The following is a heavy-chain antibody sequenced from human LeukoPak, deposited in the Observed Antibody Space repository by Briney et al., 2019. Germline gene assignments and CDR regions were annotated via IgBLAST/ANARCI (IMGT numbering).Heavy chain of an antibody. CDR3: AKSGSYLLYFQH. D-gene: IGHD1-26*01. V-gene: IGHV4-39*01. Sequence: SETLSLTCTVSGGSISSNNYYWGWIRQPPGKGLEWIGSIYYSGSTYYNPSLKSRVTISVDTSKDQFSLKLNSVTAADTAVYYCAKSGSYLLYFQHWGQGTLVTVSS. CDR2: IYYSGST. CDR1: GGSISSNNYY. J-gene: IGHJ1*01.